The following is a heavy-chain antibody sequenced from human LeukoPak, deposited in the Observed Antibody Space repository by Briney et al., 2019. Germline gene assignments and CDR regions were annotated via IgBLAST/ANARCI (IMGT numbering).Heavy chain of an antibody. V-gene: IGHV1-3*01. CDR2: IDAGNGKT. CDR3: ARDMGSGSLHY. CDR1: GYTFTTYA. J-gene: IGHJ4*02. D-gene: IGHD1-26*01. Sequence: ASVKVSCKASGYTFTTYAIHWVRQAPGQRLEWMGWIDAGNGKTRYSQKFQGRVTITRDTSASTMYMDLSSLRSEDTAVHYCARDMGSGSLHYWGQGTLVTVSS.